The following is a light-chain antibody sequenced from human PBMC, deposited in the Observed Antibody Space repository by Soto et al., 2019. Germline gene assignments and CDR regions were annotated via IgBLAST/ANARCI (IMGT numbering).Light chain of an antibody. CDR1: QGISSY. Sequence: ALPVTQSPSSFSASTGNRVTITWRASQGISSYLAWYQQKPGKAPKLLIYAASTLQSGVPSRFSGSGSGTDFTLTISCLQSEDFATYYCQQYYSYPPTFGGGTKVDIK. J-gene: IGKJ4*01. V-gene: IGKV1-8*01. CDR3: QQYYSYPPT. CDR2: AAS.